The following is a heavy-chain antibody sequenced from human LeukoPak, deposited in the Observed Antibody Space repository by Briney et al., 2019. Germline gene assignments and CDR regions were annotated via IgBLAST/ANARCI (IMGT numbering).Heavy chain of an antibody. CDR1: GYTFTSYG. CDR3: AREQDIGMVSALDY. V-gene: IGHV1-2*02. Sequence: ASVKVSCKASGYTFTSYGISWVRQAPRQGLEWMGWINPNSGDTNYAQKFQGRVTMTRDTSISTAYMELSRLRSDDTAVYYCAREQDIGMVSALDYWGQGTLVTVSS. D-gene: IGHD5-18*01. J-gene: IGHJ4*02. CDR2: INPNSGDT.